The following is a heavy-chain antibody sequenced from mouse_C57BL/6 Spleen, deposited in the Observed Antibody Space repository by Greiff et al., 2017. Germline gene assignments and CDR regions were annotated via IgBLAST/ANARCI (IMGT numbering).Heavy chain of an antibody. V-gene: IGHV1-81*01. Sequence: QVQLQQSGAELARPGASVKLSCKASGYTFTSYGISWVKQRTGQGLEWIGEIYPRSGNTYYNEKFKGKATLTADKSSSTAYMELRSLTSDDSAVYFCARSTAQAKGFAYWGQGTLVTVSA. CDR1: GYTFTSYG. J-gene: IGHJ3*01. CDR2: IYPRSGNT. D-gene: IGHD3-2*02. CDR3: ARSTAQAKGFAY.